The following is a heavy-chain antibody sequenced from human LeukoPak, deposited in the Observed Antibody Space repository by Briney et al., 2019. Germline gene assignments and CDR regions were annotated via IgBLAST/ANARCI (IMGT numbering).Heavy chain of an antibody. CDR3: AKDKYCSGGRCYSYFDY. V-gene: IGHV3-43*02. CDR1: GLNFDDSA. J-gene: IGHJ4*02. D-gene: IGHD2-15*01. CDR2: ISADGGST. Sequence: GGSLRLSCVASGLNFDDSAMHWVRQAPGKGLEWVSLISADGGSTFSADSVKGRFSISRDNSKNSLYLQMNSLRTEDTALYYCAKDKYCSGGRCYSYFDYWGQGTLVTVSS.